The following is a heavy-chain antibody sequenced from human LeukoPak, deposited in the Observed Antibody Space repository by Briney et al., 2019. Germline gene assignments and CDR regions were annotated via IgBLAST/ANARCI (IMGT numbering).Heavy chain of an antibody. CDR3: ARGHDSSGSYFDY. J-gene: IGHJ4*02. V-gene: IGHV1-69*05. D-gene: IGHD3-22*01. CDR1: GGTFSSYA. CDR2: IIPIFGTA. Sequence: GASVKVSCKASGGTFSSYAISWVRQAPEQGLEWMGGIIPIFGTANYAQKFQGRVTITTDESTSTAYMELSSLRSEDTAVYYCARGHDSSGSYFDYWGQGTLVTVSS.